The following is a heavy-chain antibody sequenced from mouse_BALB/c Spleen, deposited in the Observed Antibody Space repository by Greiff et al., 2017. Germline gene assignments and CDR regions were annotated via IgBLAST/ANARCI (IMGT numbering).Heavy chain of an antibody. V-gene: IGHV1S137*01. D-gene: IGHD2-3*01. CDR1: GYTFTDYA. Sequence: QVQLQQSGAELVRPGVSVKISCKGSGYTFTDYAMHWVKQSHAKSLEWIGVISTYYGDASYNQKFKGKATMTVDKSSSTAYMELARLTSEDSAIYYCARRDGYYDWYFDVWGAGTTVTVSS. CDR2: ISTYYGDA. J-gene: IGHJ1*01. CDR3: ARRDGYYDWYFDV.